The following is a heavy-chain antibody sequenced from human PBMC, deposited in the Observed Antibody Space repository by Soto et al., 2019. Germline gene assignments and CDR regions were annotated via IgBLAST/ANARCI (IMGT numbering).Heavy chain of an antibody. CDR3: ARADFGDRGLAFDS. J-gene: IGHJ4*02. CDR1: GGSTGSGGYY. Sequence: QVQLLESGPGLVKTSQTLSLTCSVSGGSTGSGGYYWSWVRQHPGKGLEWIGYIYYTGSAYYSPSLKSRFSISVDTSKNQFSLILDAVTVADTAVYYCARADFGDRGLAFDSWGQGILVTVSS. CDR2: IYYTGSA. V-gene: IGHV4-31*03. D-gene: IGHD2-21*01.